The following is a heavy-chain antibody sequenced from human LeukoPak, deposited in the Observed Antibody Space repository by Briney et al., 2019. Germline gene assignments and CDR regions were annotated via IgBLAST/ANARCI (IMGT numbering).Heavy chain of an antibody. V-gene: IGHV1-18*01. J-gene: IGHJ4*02. Sequence: ASVKVSYKASGYTFTSYGISWVRQAPGQGLEWMGWISAYNGNTNYAQKLQGRVTMTTDTSTSTAYMELRSLRSDDTAVYYCARTTGDLLFPSYFDYWGQGTLVTVSS. CDR3: ARTTGDLLFPSYFDY. CDR1: GYTFTSYG. CDR2: ISAYNGNT. D-gene: IGHD2-21*02.